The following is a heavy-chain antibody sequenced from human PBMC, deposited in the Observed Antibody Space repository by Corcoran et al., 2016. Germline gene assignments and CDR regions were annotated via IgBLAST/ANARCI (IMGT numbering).Heavy chain of an antibody. CDR3: GRAKWGESGSGSYCPGYYYYGMDV. J-gene: IGHJ6*02. D-gene: IGHD3-10*01. CDR1: GGSISSYY. CDR2: IYYSGST. Sequence: QVQLQESGPGLVKPSETLSLTCTVSGGSISSYYWSWIRQPPGKGLEWIGYIYYSGSTNYNPSLKSRVTISVDTSKNQFSLKLSSVTAADTAVYYGGRAKWGESGSGSYCPGYYYYGMDVWGQGTTVTVSS. V-gene: IGHV4-59*01.